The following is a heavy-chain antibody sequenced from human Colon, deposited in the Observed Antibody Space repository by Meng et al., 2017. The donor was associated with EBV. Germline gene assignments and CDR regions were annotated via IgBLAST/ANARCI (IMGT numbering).Heavy chain of an antibody. CDR2: IYYSGST. J-gene: IGHJ4*02. V-gene: IGHV4-31*02. D-gene: IGHD6-19*01. CDR3: ARVSSGWDYFDY. CDR1: GGSVISGGYY. Sequence: LREAGPVPVKPSQPLALPWTVSGGSVISGGYYWTWIRQHPGKGLEWFGHIYYSGSTFYNPSLKKRVIISIDTSKNQSSLNLRSVTAADTAVYYCARVSSGWDYFDYWGQGTLVTVSS.